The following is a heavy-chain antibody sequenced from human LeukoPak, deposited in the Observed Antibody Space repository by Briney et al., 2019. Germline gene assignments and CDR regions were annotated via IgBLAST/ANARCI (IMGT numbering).Heavy chain of an antibody. CDR2: IIPIFGTA. Sequence: SVKVSCKASGGTFSSYATSWVRQAPGQGLEWMGGIIPIFGTANYAQKFQGRVTITADESTSTAYMELSSLRSEDTAVYYCASYCGGDCGTRGYYFDYWGQGTLVTVSS. V-gene: IGHV1-69*13. CDR1: GGTFSSYA. CDR3: ASYCGGDCGTRGYYFDY. D-gene: IGHD2-21*02. J-gene: IGHJ4*02.